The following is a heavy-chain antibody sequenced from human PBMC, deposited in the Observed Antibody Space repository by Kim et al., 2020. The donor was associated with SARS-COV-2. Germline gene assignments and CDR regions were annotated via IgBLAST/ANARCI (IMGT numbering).Heavy chain of an antibody. D-gene: IGHD3-10*01. J-gene: IGHJ4*02. CDR3: AKVIPFSGSYYNGYFDY. CDR2: ISGSGGTT. CDR1: GFTFSSHA. Sequence: GGSLRLSCAASGFTFSSHAMSWVRQAPGKGLEWVSSISGSGGTTFYADSVKGRFTISRDNSKNTLYLQMNSLRAEDTAIYYCAKVIPFSGSYYNGYFDYWGQGTLVTVSS. V-gene: IGHV3-23*01.